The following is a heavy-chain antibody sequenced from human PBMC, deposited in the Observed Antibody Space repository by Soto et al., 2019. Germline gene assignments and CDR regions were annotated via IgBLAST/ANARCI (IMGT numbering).Heavy chain of an antibody. Sequence: QLQLQESGPGLVKPSETLSLTCTVSSGSISSGRYYWDWIRQPPGKGLEWIGNIYYSGSTHYNPSLESPVTISVDTSKNQFSLKLSSVTAADTAVYYCARQTDSYYTFDAFDIWGQGTMVTVSS. V-gene: IGHV4-39*01. CDR2: IYYSGST. J-gene: IGHJ3*02. D-gene: IGHD3-22*01. CDR3: ARQTDSYYTFDAFDI. CDR1: SGSISSGRYY.